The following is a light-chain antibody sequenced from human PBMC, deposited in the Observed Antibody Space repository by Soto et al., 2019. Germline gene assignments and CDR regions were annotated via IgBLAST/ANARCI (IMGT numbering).Light chain of an antibody. Sequence: EIVMAQSPATLSVSPGERATLSCRASQSVSSNLAWYQQKPGQAPRLLIYGASTRATGIPARFSGSGSGTEFTLTISRLEPEDFAVYYCQQRINWPPITFGQGTRLEIK. J-gene: IGKJ5*01. V-gene: IGKV3-15*01. CDR1: QSVSSN. CDR3: QQRINWPPIT. CDR2: GAS.